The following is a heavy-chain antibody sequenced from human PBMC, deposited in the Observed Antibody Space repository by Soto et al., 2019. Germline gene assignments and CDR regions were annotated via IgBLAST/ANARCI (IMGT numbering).Heavy chain of an antibody. CDR1: GGSISNSSYL. J-gene: IGHJ4*01. V-gene: IGHV4-39*01. Sequence: QLQLQESGPRLVKPSETLSLACTVSGGSISNSSYLWGWIRQPPGKGLQWIGSVSYSGSTYYNPSLKSRVTISVDTSKTQSSLRLNAVTAADTAVYYCSRIAVSGPINGFDYWGHGALVTVSS. CDR3: SRIAVSGPINGFDY. D-gene: IGHD6-19*01. CDR2: VSYSGST.